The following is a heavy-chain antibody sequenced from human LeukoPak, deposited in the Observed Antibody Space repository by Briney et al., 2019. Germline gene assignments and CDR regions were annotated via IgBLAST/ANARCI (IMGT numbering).Heavy chain of an antibody. CDR2: INHSGST. V-gene: IGHV4-34*01. Sequence: SETLSLTCAVYGGSFSGYYWSWIRQAPGKGLEWIGEINHSGSTNYNPSLKSRVTISVDTSKNQFSLKLSSVTAADTAVYYCARADYCSSTSCYIDPWGQGTLVTVSS. CDR1: GGSFSGYY. D-gene: IGHD2-2*02. J-gene: IGHJ5*02. CDR3: ARADYCSSTSCYIDP.